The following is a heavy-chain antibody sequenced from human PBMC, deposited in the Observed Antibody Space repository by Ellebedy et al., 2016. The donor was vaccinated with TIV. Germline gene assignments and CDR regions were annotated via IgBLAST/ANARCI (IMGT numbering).Heavy chain of an antibody. Sequence: GESLKISCAASGFTFSSYWMHWVRQAPGKGPVWVSRINNGWSSTSYADSVKGRFTISRDNAKNTLYLQMNSLRAEDTAVYYCARGAVTGMTTATFDPWGQGTLVTVSS. CDR2: INNGWSST. V-gene: IGHV3-74*01. J-gene: IGHJ5*02. CDR1: GFTFSSYW. D-gene: IGHD4-11*01. CDR3: ARGAVTGMTTATFDP.